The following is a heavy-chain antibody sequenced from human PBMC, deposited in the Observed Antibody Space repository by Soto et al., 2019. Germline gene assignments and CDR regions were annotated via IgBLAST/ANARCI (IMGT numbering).Heavy chain of an antibody. J-gene: IGHJ6*02. CDR2: INPNSGGT. CDR1: GYTFTGYY. Sequence: QVQLVQSGAEVKKPGASVKVSCKASGYTFTGYYMHWVRQAPGQGLEWMGWINPNSGGTNHAQKFQGWVTMTRDTSITTAYMELSRLRSDDTAVYYCAREDMVVVPAAEHYGMGVWGQGTTVTVS. V-gene: IGHV1-2*04. D-gene: IGHD2-2*01. CDR3: AREDMVVVPAAEHYGMGV.